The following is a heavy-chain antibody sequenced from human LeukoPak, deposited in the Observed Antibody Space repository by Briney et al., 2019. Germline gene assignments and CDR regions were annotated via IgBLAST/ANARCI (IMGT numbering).Heavy chain of an antibody. CDR3: ARDGESSGGARPLGFWFDP. V-gene: IGHV4-31*03. Sequence: SQTLSLTCSVSGGSISAGDYYWSWIRQHPGKGLEWIGYIYYSGTTYYNPSLKSRLSMSVDTPKNQFSLKLSSVTAADTAVYYCARDGESSGGARPLGFWFDPWGQGTLVIVSS. CDR2: IYYSGTT. J-gene: IGHJ5*02. CDR1: GGSISAGDYY. D-gene: IGHD6-6*01.